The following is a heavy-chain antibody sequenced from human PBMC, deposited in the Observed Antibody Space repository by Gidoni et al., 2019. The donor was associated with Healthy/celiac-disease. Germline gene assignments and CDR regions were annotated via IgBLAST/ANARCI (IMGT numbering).Heavy chain of an antibody. V-gene: IGHV1-2*02. J-gene: IGHJ5*02. CDR3: ARDPNLGDFWSGYCFDP. D-gene: IGHD3-3*01. Sequence: QVQLVQSGAEVKKPGASVKVSCKASGYTFTGHYMHWVRQAPGQGLEWMGWINPNSGGTNYAQKFQGRVTMTRDTSISTAYMELSRLRSDDTAVYYCARDPNLGDFWSGYCFDPWGQGTLVTVSS. CDR1: GYTFTGHY. CDR2: INPNSGGT.